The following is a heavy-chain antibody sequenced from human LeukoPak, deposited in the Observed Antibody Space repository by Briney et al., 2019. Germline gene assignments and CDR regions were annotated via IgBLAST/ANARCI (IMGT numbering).Heavy chain of an antibody. CDR1: GFTISHYW. J-gene: IGHJ4*02. CDR3: TGDCCGSGSHDY. V-gene: IGHV3-7*04. Sequence: PGGSLRLSCAASGFTISHYWMSWVRQAPGEGLEWVANINQDGSVEHYVDSVKGRFTISRDNAKNSLYLQMNTLRAEDTAVYYCTGDCCGSGSHDYWGQGALVTVSS. D-gene: IGHD3-10*01. CDR2: INQDGSVE.